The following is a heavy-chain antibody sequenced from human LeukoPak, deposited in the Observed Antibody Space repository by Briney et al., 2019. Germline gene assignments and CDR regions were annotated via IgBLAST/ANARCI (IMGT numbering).Heavy chain of an antibody. CDR1: GFTFSSHA. V-gene: IGHV3-30-3*01. D-gene: IGHD3-10*01. CDR2: ISYDGSNK. CDR3: AREASWFGELLGDAFDI. J-gene: IGHJ3*02. Sequence: GGSLRLSCAASGFTFSSHAMHWVRQTPGKGLAWVAVISYDGSNKYYADSVKGRFTISRDNSKNTLYLQMNSLRAEDTAVYYCAREASWFGELLGDAFDIWGQGTMVTVSS.